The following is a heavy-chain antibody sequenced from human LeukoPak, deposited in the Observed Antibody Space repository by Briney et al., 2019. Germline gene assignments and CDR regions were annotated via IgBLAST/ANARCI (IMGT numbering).Heavy chain of an antibody. V-gene: IGHV4-34*01. CDR2: INHSGST. CDR3: ARGGRFRRVRGVYFDY. D-gene: IGHD3-10*01. J-gene: IGHJ4*02. CDR1: GGSFSGYY. Sequence: SETLSLTCAVYGGSFSGYYWSWIRQPPGKGLEWIGEINHSGSTNYNPSLKSRVTILVDTSKNQFSLKLSSVTAADTAVHYCARGGRFRRVRGVYFDYWGQGTLVTVSS.